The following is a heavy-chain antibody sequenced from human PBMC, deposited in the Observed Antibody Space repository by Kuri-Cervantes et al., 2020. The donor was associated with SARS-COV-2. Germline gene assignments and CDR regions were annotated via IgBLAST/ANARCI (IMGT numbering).Heavy chain of an antibody. V-gene: IGHV1-18*01. Sequence: ASVKVSCKASGYTFTSYGISWARQAPGQGLEWMGWISAYNGNTNYAQKLQGRVTMTTDTSTSTAYMELRSLRSDDTAVYYCARDHLKFPRRHYYDSSDYYHDAFDIWGQGTMVTVSS. J-gene: IGHJ3*02. CDR3: ARDHLKFPRRHYYDSSDYYHDAFDI. CDR1: GYTFTSYG. CDR2: ISAYNGNT. D-gene: IGHD3-22*01.